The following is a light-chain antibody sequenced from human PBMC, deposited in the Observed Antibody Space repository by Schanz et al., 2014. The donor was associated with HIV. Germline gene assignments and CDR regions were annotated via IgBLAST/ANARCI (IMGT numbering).Light chain of an antibody. J-gene: IGKJ1*01. CDR2: GAT. V-gene: IGKV3-20*01. CDR3: QQYAASPRT. CDR1: ETVYSN. Sequence: ETVMTQSPATLSVSPGERVTLSCRASETVYSNVAWYQQKPAQTPRLLIYGATSRATGIPDRFSGSGSGTDFTLTISRLEPEDFAVYYCQQYAASPRTFGQGTKVEIK.